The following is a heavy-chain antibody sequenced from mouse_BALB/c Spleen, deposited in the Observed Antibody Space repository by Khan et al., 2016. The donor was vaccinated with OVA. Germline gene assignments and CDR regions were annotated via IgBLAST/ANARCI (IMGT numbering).Heavy chain of an antibody. D-gene: IGHD2-10*01. Sequence: VQLQESGPGLVAPSQSLSITCTASGFSLTGYGVNWVRQPPGKGLEWLGMIWGDGSTDYYSAIKSRLSISKDNSKSQVILKRNRLHTDDTAKYYCARAYYANYREAMDYWGQGTSVTVSS. CDR1: GFSLTGYG. CDR3: ARAYYANYREAMDY. J-gene: IGHJ4*01. V-gene: IGHV2-6-7*01. CDR2: IWGDGST.